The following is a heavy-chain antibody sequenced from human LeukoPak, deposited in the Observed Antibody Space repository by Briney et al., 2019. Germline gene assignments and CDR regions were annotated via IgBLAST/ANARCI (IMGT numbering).Heavy chain of an antibody. J-gene: IGHJ4*02. CDR3: ARGPDIVVVPAAKANGGY. V-gene: IGHV3-21*01. D-gene: IGHD2-2*01. CDR2: ISSSSSYI. Sequence: PGGSLRLSCAASGFTFSSYSMNWVRQAPGKGLEWVSSISSSSSYIYYADSVKGRLTISRDNAKNSLYLQMNSLRAEDTAVYYCARGPDIVVVPAAKANGGYWGQGTLVTVSS. CDR1: GFTFSSYS.